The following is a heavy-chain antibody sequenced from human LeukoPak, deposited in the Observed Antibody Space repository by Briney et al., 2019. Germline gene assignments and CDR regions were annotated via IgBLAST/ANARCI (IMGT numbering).Heavy chain of an antibody. CDR1: GVTFSSFA. V-gene: IGHV3-64D*09. CDR3: VKDLRSDFMGVLSRYLSY. Sequence: GGSLRLSCAASGVTFSSFAMHWVRQAPGKGLEYVAAISRNGGSTYYADSVKGRFTISRDNSKRTLYLQMSRLRAEDTAVYLCVKDLRSDFMGVLSRYLSYWGQGTLVTVSS. CDR2: ISRNGGST. D-gene: IGHD2/OR15-2a*01. J-gene: IGHJ4*02.